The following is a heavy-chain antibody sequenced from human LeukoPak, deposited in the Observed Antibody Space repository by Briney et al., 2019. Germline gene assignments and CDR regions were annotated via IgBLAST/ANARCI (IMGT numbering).Heavy chain of an antibody. J-gene: IGHJ6*03. V-gene: IGHV3-23*01. D-gene: IGHD5-12*01. CDR3: AKHSGHDSIYLYMDV. CDR1: GFTFSSYA. CDR2: ITGSGGST. Sequence: GESLRLSCAASGFTFSSYAMTWVRQAPGKGLEWVSSITGSGGSTYYVDSVKGRFTISRDNSKNTLYVQMNSLRADDTAEYYCAKHSGHDSIYLYMDVWGKGTTVTVSS.